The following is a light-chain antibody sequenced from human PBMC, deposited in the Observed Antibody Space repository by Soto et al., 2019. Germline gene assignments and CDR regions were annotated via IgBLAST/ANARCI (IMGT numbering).Light chain of an antibody. V-gene: IGKV3-15*01. CDR1: QSVRSN. CDR3: QQYHTWPIT. CDR2: GAS. Sequence: DIVLTQSPGTLSLSPGERATLSCMASQSVRSNYLAWYQQKPGQAPRLIISGASTGATGIPARFSGSWSGTECTLTISSLQSEDGAMYYCQQYHTWPITFVGGTKVDI. J-gene: IGKJ4*01.